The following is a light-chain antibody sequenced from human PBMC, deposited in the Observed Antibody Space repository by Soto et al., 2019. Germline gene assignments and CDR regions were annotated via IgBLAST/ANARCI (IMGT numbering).Light chain of an antibody. Sequence: EIVLTQSPGTLSLSPGERATLSCRASQSVSINYVAWYQQRPGQAPRLLIYDTSYRATGIPVRFSGSGSGTDFTLTISSLEPEDFAVYYCQQRSNWITFGQGTRLEIK. CDR1: QSVSINY. V-gene: IGKV3D-20*02. J-gene: IGKJ5*01. CDR2: DTS. CDR3: QQRSNWIT.